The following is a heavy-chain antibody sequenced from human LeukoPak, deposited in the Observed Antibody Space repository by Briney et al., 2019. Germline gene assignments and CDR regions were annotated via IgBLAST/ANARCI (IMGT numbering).Heavy chain of an antibody. CDR2: ISWNSGSI. Sequence: SLRLSCEASGFTFDDYAMHWVRQAPGKGLEWVSGISWNSGSIGHADSVKGRFTISRDNAKKSLYLQMNSLRPEDAALYYCAKGHCSSTSCSFDYWGQGTLIIVSS. V-gene: IGHV3-9*01. CDR1: GFTFDDYA. CDR3: AKGHCSSTSCSFDY. J-gene: IGHJ4*02. D-gene: IGHD2-2*01.